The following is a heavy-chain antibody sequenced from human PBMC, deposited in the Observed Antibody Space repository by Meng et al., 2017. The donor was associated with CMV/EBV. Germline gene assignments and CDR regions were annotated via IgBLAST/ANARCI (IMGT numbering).Heavy chain of an antibody. J-gene: IGHJ4*02. V-gene: IGHV3-66*01. D-gene: IGHD3-10*01. Sequence: EVHLWVSGGGLVQPGGSLRLSCAASGFNVRDKYMSWVRQAPGKGLEWVCIIYRGDNTYYIDSVKDRFTVSRDNSKNTMYLQMNSLRVEDTAVYYCTGDSVSNPNLDYWGQGTLVTVPS. CDR1: GFNVRDKY. CDR3: TGDSVSNPNLDY. CDR2: IYRGDNT.